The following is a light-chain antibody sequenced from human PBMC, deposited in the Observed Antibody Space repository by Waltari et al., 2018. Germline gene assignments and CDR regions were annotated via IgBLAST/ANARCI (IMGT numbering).Light chain of an antibody. CDR2: EVT. CDR3: SSYAHNNHFV. Sequence: QSVLTQPPSATGSPGQSVTISCTGTNSDVGAYNYVSWYQQHPGTVPKLLIYEVTMRPLGVPGRFSGSKSRSTAFLTVSGLQADDEADYYCSSYAHNNHFVFGTGTKVTVL. V-gene: IGLV2-8*01. CDR1: NSDVGAYNY. J-gene: IGLJ1*01.